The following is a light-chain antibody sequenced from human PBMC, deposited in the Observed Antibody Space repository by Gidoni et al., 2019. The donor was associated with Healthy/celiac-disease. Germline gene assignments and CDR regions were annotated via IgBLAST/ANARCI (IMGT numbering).Light chain of an antibody. Sequence: DIQMTQSPSSLSASVGDRVTITCQASQDISNYLNWYQQKPGKAPKLLIYDASNLETGVPSRFSGNGSGTDFTFTISSLQPEDIATYYCQQYDNLMCSFXXXTKLEIK. CDR1: QDISNY. CDR2: DAS. J-gene: IGKJ2*04. CDR3: QQYDNLMCS. V-gene: IGKV1-33*01.